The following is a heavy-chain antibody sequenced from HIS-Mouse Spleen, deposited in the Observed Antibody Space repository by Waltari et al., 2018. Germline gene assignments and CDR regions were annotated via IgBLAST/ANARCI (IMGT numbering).Heavy chain of an antibody. CDR1: GFTFSSYA. V-gene: IGHV3-30*04. CDR3: ARGMYSSSWLSPADDAFDI. CDR2: RSYDGRNK. J-gene: IGHJ3*02. Sequence: QVQLVESGGGVVQPGRSLRLSCAASGFTFSSYAMHWVRQAPGKGVEWVAVRSYDGRNKYYADSVKGRFTISRDNSKNTLYLQMNSLRAEDTAVYYCARGMYSSSWLSPADDAFDIWGQGTMVTVSS. D-gene: IGHD6-6*01.